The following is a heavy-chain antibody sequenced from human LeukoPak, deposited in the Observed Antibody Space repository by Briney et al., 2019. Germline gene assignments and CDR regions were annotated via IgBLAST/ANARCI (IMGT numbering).Heavy chain of an antibody. CDR3: AREPVIRGSVDY. Sequence: GASVKVSCKASGYTFTSHPIHWVRQAPGQRLEWMGWINTGNGSTKCSQNFQNRVTITRDTSANTAYVELSSLTSEDTAVYYCAREPVIRGSVDYWGQGTLVTVSS. CDR1: GYTFTSHP. D-gene: IGHD2-15*01. J-gene: IGHJ4*02. V-gene: IGHV1-3*04. CDR2: INTGNGST.